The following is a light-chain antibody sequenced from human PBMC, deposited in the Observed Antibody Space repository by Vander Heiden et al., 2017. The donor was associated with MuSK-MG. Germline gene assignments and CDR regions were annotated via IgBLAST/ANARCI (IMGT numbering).Light chain of an antibody. V-gene: IGKV1-5*03. CDR2: KAS. CDR1: QSINKW. CDR3: QQDSSYHT. Sequence: DIHMPPSPSTLSASVGDRVTITCRATQSINKWLAWYQQKPGKAPRLLIYKASSLQSGVPSRFTGSGSGTEFTLTISSLQPDDFASYYCQQDSSYHTFGQGTKLEMK. J-gene: IGKJ2*01.